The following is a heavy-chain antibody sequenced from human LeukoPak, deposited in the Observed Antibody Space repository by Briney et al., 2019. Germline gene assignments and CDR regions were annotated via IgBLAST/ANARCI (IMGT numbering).Heavy chain of an antibody. D-gene: IGHD2-15*01. CDR2: ISSSSSTI. CDR3: ARAPDCSGGSCRDY. V-gene: IGHV3-48*01. Sequence: GGSLRLSCAASGFTVSSNYMSWVRQAPGKGLEWVSYISSSSSTIYYADSVKGRFTISRDNAKNSLYLQMNSLRAEDTAVYYCARAPDCSGGSCRDYWGQGTLVTVSS. CDR1: GFTVSSNY. J-gene: IGHJ4*02.